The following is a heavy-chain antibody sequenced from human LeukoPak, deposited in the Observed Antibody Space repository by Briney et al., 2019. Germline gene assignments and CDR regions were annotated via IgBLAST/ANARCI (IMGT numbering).Heavy chain of an antibody. V-gene: IGHV3-66*01. CDR3: ARLGIVGAAVDY. J-gene: IGHJ4*02. CDR2: IYSGGST. Sequence: GGSLRLSCAASGFTVSSHYMSWVRQAPGKGLECVSVIYSGGSTYYADSVKGRFTISRDNSKITLYLQMNSLRAEDTAVYYCARLGIVGAAVDYWGQGTLVTVSS. CDR1: GFTVSSHY. D-gene: IGHD1-26*01.